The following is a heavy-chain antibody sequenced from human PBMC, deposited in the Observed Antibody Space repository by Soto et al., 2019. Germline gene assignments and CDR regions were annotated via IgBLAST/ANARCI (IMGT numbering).Heavy chain of an antibody. V-gene: IGHV1-69*06. Sequence: QDHLAQSGAEVKKPGSSVTVSCKASGGTFKSYGISLVRQAPGQGLDWMGGIIPLYGTVNYAQKFQGRVSIPADKSTSTDYMDLSSLRTDDTDVYYCARVRVIRGVIPSHFGLWGQGTLVTVSS. J-gene: IGHJ4*02. CDR1: GGTFKSYG. CDR3: ARVRVIRGVIPSHFGL. D-gene: IGHD3-10*01. CDR2: IIPLYGTV.